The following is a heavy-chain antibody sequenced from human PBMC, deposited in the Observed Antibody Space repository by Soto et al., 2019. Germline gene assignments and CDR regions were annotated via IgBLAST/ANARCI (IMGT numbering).Heavy chain of an antibody. Sequence: SGTLSLTCTVSGYSISSDSYCAWIRPPPGKGPEWIASIYHGGTTFYNPSLKSRITISVDTSNNQFSLKLTSVTAADTAVYYCAGVQVMVVAGSTFDYWGHGTLVTVSS. CDR2: IYHGGTT. V-gene: IGHV4-38-2*02. J-gene: IGHJ4*01. D-gene: IGHD6-19*01. CDR1: GYSISSDSY. CDR3: AGVQVMVVAGSTFDY.